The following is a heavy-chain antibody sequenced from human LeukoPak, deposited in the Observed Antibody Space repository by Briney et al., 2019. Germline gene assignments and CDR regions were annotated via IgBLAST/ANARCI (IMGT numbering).Heavy chain of an antibody. CDR3: SRENGAFSPFGY. Sequence: KPSETLSLTCGVSGGSITSTNWWSWVRQPPGQGLEWIGEISLTGLTHYNPSLESRVTVSLDKSKNQLSLNLTSVTAADTAVYYCSRENGAFSPFGYWGQGILATVLS. D-gene: IGHD2-8*01. V-gene: IGHV4-4*02. CDR2: ISLTGLT. J-gene: IGHJ4*02. CDR1: GGSITSTNW.